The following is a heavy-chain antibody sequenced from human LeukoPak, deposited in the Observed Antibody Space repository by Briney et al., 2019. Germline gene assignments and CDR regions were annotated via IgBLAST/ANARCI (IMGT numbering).Heavy chain of an antibody. Sequence: SETLSLTCTGSGGSISSYYWSWIRQPPGKGLEWIGYIYYSGSTNYNPSLKSRVTISVDTSKNQFSLKLSSVTAADTAVYYCARQEDHSSSLFDPWGQGTLVTVSS. CDR2: IYYSGST. CDR1: GGSISSYY. V-gene: IGHV4-59*08. D-gene: IGHD6-13*01. J-gene: IGHJ5*02. CDR3: ARQEDHSSSLFDP.